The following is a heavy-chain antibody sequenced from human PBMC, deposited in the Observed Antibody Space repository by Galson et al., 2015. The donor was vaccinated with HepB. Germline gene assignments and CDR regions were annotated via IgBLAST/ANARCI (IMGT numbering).Heavy chain of an antibody. CDR3: AKDPYSNYFNWFDP. D-gene: IGHD4-11*01. V-gene: IGHV3-23*01. CDR1: GFTFSNHA. J-gene: IGHJ5*02. CDR2: TSGSGDAT. Sequence: LRLSCAASGFTFSNHAMSWVRQAPGKGLEWVSGTSGSGDATYYADSVKGRFTISRDNSKNTLYLQMNSLRADDTAVYYCAKDPYSNYFNWFDPWCQGTLVTVSS.